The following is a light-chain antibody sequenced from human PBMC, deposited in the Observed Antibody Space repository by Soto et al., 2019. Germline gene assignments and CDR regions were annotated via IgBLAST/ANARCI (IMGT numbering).Light chain of an antibody. CDR1: QSVNSD. V-gene: IGKV3-15*01. Sequence: IVMTHSPATLSVSPGERATLSCRASQSVNSDLAWFQQKPGQAPRLLIYGASARAAGIPARLSGSGSGTEFTLTISSLQSEDFAVYYCQQYNNWPRTFGLGTKVDIK. CDR3: QQYNNWPRT. J-gene: IGKJ1*01. CDR2: GAS.